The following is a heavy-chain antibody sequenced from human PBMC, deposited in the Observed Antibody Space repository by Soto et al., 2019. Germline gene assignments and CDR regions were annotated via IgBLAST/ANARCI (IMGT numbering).Heavy chain of an antibody. Sequence: SCAASVFPFGDFGMHWLRQDPVKGLEWVAVISHDGSDKFYADSVKARFTISRDNSKNTLYLQMNSLRAEDTAVYYCAKVRRPGHYYYGMDVWGQGTTVTVSS. D-gene: IGHD6-6*01. V-gene: IGHV3-30*18. CDR3: AKVRRPGHYYYGMDV. J-gene: IGHJ6*02. CDR2: ISHDGSDK. CDR1: VFPFGDFG.